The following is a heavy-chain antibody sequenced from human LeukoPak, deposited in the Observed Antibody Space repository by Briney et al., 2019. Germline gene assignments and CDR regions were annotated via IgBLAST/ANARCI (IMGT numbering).Heavy chain of an antibody. D-gene: IGHD6-19*01. CDR3: ACVAGKGYFDY. Sequence: ASVKVSCKASGYTFTSYYMHWVRRAPGQGLEWMGIINPSGGSTSYAQKFQGRVTMTRDTSTSTVYMELSSLRSEDTAVYYCACVAGKGYFDYWGQGTLVTVSS. CDR1: GYTFTSYY. V-gene: IGHV1-46*01. CDR2: INPSGGST. J-gene: IGHJ4*02.